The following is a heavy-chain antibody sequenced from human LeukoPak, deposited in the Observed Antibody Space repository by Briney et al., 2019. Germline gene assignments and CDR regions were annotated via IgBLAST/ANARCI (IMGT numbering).Heavy chain of an antibody. CDR1: GYTFTDYY. CDR3: ATGPLIRGIDY. Sequence: GASVKVSCKASGYTFTDYYMHWVQQAPGKGLEWMGRVDPEDGKTIYAEKFQGRVTITADTSTDTAYMELSSLRSEDTAVYYCATGPLIRGIDYWGQGTLVTVSS. V-gene: IGHV1-69-2*01. CDR2: VDPEDGKT. J-gene: IGHJ4*02. D-gene: IGHD3-10*01.